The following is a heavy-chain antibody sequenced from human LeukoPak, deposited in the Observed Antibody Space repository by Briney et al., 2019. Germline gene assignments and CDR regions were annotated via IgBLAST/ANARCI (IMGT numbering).Heavy chain of an antibody. CDR1: GGSISSGSYY. V-gene: IGHV4-61*02. J-gene: IGHJ6*03. D-gene: IGHD2-2*02. CDR2: IYTSGST. CDR3: ARDSVPSPRYCSSTSCYTNMDV. Sequence: SGTLSLTCTVSGGSISSGSYYWSWIRQPAGKGLEWIGRIYTSGSTNYNPSLKSRVTISVDTSKNQFSLKLSSVTAADTAVYYCARDSVPSPRYCSSTSCYTNMDVWGKGTTVTVSS.